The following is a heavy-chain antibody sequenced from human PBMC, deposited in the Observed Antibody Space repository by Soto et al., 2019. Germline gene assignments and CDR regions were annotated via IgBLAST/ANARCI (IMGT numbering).Heavy chain of an antibody. CDR1: GYTFTSYG. J-gene: IGHJ4*02. Sequence: VKVSCKASGYTFTSYGISWVRQAPGQGLEWMGWISAYNGNTNYAQKLQGRVTMTTDTSTSTAYMELRSLRSDDTAVYYCARSHYYDSSGYYLIDYWGQGTLVTVSS. CDR2: ISAYNGNT. CDR3: ARSHYYDSSGYYLIDY. V-gene: IGHV1-18*01. D-gene: IGHD3-22*01.